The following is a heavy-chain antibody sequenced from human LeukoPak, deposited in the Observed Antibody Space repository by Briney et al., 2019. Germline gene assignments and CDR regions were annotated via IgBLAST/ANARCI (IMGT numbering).Heavy chain of an antibody. CDR3: ARHLRQQLVLIAFDI. CDR1: GYSFTSYW. CDR2: IYPGDSDT. D-gene: IGHD6-13*01. V-gene: IGHV5-51*01. J-gene: IGHJ3*02. Sequence: GESLKISCKGSGYSFTSYWIGWVRQMPGKGLEWMGIIYPGDSDTRYSPSFQGQVTISADKSISTAYLQWSSLKASDTAMYYCARHLRQQLVLIAFDIWGQGTMVTVSS.